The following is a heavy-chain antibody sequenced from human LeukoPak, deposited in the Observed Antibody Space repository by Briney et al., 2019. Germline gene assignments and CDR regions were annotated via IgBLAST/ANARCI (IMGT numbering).Heavy chain of an antibody. V-gene: IGHV3-53*01. D-gene: IGHD1-14*01. CDR3: ARGPGDYFDF. CDR1: GFTFSSNY. Sequence: PGGSLRLSCAASGFTFSSNYMSWVRQAPGKGLEWVSVIYTAGSTKYADSVKGRFTISRDNSKNTLYLQMNSLRAEDTAVYYCARGPGDYFDFWGQGTLVTVSS. J-gene: IGHJ4*02. CDR2: IYTAGST.